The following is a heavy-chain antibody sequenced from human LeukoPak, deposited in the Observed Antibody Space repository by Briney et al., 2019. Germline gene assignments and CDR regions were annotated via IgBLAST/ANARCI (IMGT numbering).Heavy chain of an antibody. Sequence: SETLSLTCAVYGGSFSGYYWSWIRQPPGKGLEWIGEINHSGSTNYNPSLKSRVTISVDTSENQFSLKLSSVTAADTAVYYCARSVACSSTSCRSDYWGQGTLVTVSS. CDR2: INHSGST. CDR3: ARSVACSSTSCRSDY. J-gene: IGHJ4*02. D-gene: IGHD2-2*01. CDR1: GGSFSGYY. V-gene: IGHV4-34*01.